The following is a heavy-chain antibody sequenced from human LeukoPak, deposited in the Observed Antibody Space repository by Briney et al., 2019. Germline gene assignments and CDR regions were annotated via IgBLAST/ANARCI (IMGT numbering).Heavy chain of an antibody. CDR3: VFPGGDYVYFDY. V-gene: IGHV1-46*01. J-gene: IGHJ4*02. CDR2: INPSSGYT. Sequence: ASVKVSCKASTYTLTNYYNHWVRQAPVQGLEWMGLINPSSGYTTYAQKFQGRVTMTRDTPTSTVYMELNSLRSEDTAVYYCVFPGGDYVYFDYWGLGTLVTVSS. CDR1: TYTLTNYY. D-gene: IGHD4-17*01.